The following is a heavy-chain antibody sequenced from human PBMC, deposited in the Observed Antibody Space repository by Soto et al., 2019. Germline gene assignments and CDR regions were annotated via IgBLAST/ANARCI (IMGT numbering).Heavy chain of an antibody. CDR2: ISATGGNI. CDR3: AKVAGGLGYFDL. Sequence: EVQLLESGGGLARPGGSLRLSCVASGFTFSDYAMTWVRQAPGKGLEWVATISATGGNIKYTDSLKGRFTISRDNSKNTLYLQLNGLTSDDTAVHYCAKVAGGLGYFDLWGRGTLVTVSS. CDR1: GFTFSDYA. J-gene: IGHJ2*01. D-gene: IGHD3-16*01. V-gene: IGHV3-23*01.